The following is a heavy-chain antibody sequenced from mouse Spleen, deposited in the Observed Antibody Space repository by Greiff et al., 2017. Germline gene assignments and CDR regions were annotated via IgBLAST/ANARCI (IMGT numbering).Heavy chain of an antibody. CDR3: ARQYYDGSYGYFDY. D-gene: IGHD1-1*01. V-gene: IGHV5-15*01. Sequence: EVQLVESGGGLVKPGGSLKLSCAASGFTFSDYGMAWVRQAPGKGPEWVAFISNLAYSIYYADTVTGRFTISRENAKNTLYLEMSSLRSEDTAMYYCARQYYDGSYGYFDYWGQGTTLTVSS. J-gene: IGHJ2*01. CDR2: ISNLAYSI. CDR1: GFTFSDYG.